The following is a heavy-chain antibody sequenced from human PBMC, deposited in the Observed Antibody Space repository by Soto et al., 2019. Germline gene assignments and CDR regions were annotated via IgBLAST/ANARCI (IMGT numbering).Heavy chain of an antibody. J-gene: IGHJ5*02. V-gene: IGHV4-30-4*01. CDR2: IYYSGST. Sequence: SETMSLTCTVSGGSISSGDYYWSWIRQPPGKGLEWIGYIYYSGSTYYNPSLKSRVTISVDTSKNQFSLKLSSVTAADTAVYYCASQNGYYDILTGWVNWFDPWGQGTLVTVSS. CDR3: ASQNGYYDILTGWVNWFDP. D-gene: IGHD3-9*01. CDR1: GGSISSGDYY.